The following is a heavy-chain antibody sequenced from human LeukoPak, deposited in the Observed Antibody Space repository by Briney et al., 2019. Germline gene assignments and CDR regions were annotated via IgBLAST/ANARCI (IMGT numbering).Heavy chain of an antibody. CDR1: GYSFTSYW. V-gene: IGHV5-51*01. D-gene: IGHD4-23*01. Sequence: GESLKISFKGSGYSFTSYWIGWVRQMPGKGLEWMGIIYPGDSETRYSPSLQGQVTISADKSINTAYLQWSSLKASDTAMYYCARRVVNNRNWYFDLWGRGTLVTVSS. CDR3: ARRVVNNRNWYFDL. CDR2: IYPGDSET. J-gene: IGHJ2*01.